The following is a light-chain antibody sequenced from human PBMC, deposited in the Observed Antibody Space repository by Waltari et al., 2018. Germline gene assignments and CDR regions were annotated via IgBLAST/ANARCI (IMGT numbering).Light chain of an antibody. CDR2: DVS. CDR3: QQRSNWPLT. J-gene: IGKJ4*01. Sequence: CRGSQSVSSYLAWYQQKPGQAPRLLIYDVSNRDTGIPARFSGSGSETDFTLTISRLEPEDFAVYYCQQRSNWPLTFGGGTKVEIK. V-gene: IGKV3-11*01. CDR1: QSVSSY.